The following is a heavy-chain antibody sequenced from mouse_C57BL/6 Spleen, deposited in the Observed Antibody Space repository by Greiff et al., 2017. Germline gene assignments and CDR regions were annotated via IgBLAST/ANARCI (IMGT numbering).Heavy chain of an antibody. D-gene: IGHD2-4*01. Sequence: EVKLVESGGGLVKPGGSLKLSCAASGFTFSDYGMHWVRQAPEKGLEWVAYISSGSSTIYYADTVKGRFTISRDNAKNTLFLQMTSLRSEDTAMYYCARGGYYDYLYYAMDYWGQGTSVTVSS. V-gene: IGHV5-17*01. CDR2: ISSGSSTI. J-gene: IGHJ4*01. CDR1: GFTFSDYG. CDR3: ARGGYYDYLYYAMDY.